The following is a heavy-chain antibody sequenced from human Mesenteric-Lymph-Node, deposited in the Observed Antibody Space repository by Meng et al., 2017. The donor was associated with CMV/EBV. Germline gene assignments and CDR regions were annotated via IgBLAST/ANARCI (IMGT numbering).Heavy chain of an antibody. CDR1: GFTFSISS. Sequence: SGFTFSISSMHWVRQASEKGLGWVGHIRSKTYSYATAYAASVKGRFTISRDDSKNTAYLQMNNLESEDTAVYYCTRLPAATTYGLDVWGQGTTVTVSS. CDR3: TRLPAATTYGLDV. J-gene: IGHJ6*02. D-gene: IGHD2-2*01. V-gene: IGHV3-73*01. CDR2: IRSKTYSYAT.